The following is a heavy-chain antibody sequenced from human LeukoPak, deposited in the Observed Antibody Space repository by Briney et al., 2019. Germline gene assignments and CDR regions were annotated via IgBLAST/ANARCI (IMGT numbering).Heavy chain of an antibody. CDR1: GYSFTMYG. D-gene: IGHD3-22*01. CDR3: ARVPPAYYYDSSGYLDY. J-gene: IGHJ4*02. CDR2: ISGFNAYT. V-gene: IGHV1-18*01. Sequence: ASVKVSCKASGYSFTMYGISWVRQAPGQGLEWMGWISGFNAYTNYAQKLQGRVTMTTDTSTSTAYMELSRLRSDDTAVYYCARVPPAYYYDSSGYLDYWGQGTLVTVSS.